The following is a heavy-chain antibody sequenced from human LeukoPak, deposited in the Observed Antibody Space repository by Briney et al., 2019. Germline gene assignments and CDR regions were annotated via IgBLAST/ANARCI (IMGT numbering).Heavy chain of an antibody. V-gene: IGHV3-30*03. D-gene: IGHD6-13*01. Sequence: GGSLRLSCAASGFTFSSYSMNWVRQAPGKGLEWAAVISYDGSNKYYADSVKGRFTISRDNSKNTLYLQMNSLRAEDTAVYYCARDRDSSTPHFPDYWGQGTLVTVSS. CDR1: GFTFSSYS. CDR3: ARDRDSSTPHFPDY. J-gene: IGHJ4*02. CDR2: ISYDGSNK.